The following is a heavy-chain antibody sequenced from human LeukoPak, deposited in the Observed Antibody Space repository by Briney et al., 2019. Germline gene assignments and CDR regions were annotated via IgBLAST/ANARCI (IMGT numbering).Heavy chain of an antibody. CDR3: AKDFRVGARSFDY. CDR1: GFTFTSHG. CDR2: IQYDASYD. Sequence: GGSLRLSCVVSGFTFTSHGMNWIRQAPGKGLEWVSFIQYDASYDLYSDSVRGRFTISRDNSKNILYLQMNSLRTEDSAVYFCAKDFRVGARSFDYWGQGTLVTVSS. V-gene: IGHV3-30*02. J-gene: IGHJ4*02. D-gene: IGHD1-26*01.